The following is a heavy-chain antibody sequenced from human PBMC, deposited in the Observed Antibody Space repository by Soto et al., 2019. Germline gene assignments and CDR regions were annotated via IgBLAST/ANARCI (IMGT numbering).Heavy chain of an antibody. CDR1: GGSISSGGYS. Sequence: SETLSLTCAVSGGSISSGGYSWSWIRQPPGKGLEWIGYIYHSGSTYYNPSLKSRVTISVDWSKNQFSLELISVTAADTAVYYCARVPDRWGQGTLVTVSS. CDR3: ARVPDR. J-gene: IGHJ5*02. CDR2: IYHSGST. V-gene: IGHV4-30-2*01. D-gene: IGHD2-2*01.